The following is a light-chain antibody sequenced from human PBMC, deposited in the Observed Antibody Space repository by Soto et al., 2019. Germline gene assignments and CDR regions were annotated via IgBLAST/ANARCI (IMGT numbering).Light chain of an antibody. CDR3: QQTTTFPLT. CDR1: QGVSTW. Sequence: DIPMTQSPSSVSASVGDRVTITCRASQGVSTWLAWYQQKPGKAPNLLIYTASSLQSGVPSRFRGSGAGTDFTLTISSLQPEDFATYYCQQTTTFPLTCGGGTKVEI. J-gene: IGKJ4*01. CDR2: TAS. V-gene: IGKV1D-12*01.